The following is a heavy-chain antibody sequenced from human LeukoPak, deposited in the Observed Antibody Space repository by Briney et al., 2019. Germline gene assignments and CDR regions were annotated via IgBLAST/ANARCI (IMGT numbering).Heavy chain of an antibody. V-gene: IGHV4-34*01. D-gene: IGHD5-12*01. CDR2: VNHSGTT. CDR3: ARAYNGYDYP. CDR1: GGSFTDYY. Sequence: SETLSLTCAVYGGSFTDYYWSWIRQTPGKGLEWIGEVNHSGTTNYNPSLKSRVTISVDTSKNQFSLKVTSVTAADTALYYCARAYNGYDYPWGHGTLVTVSS. J-gene: IGHJ5*02.